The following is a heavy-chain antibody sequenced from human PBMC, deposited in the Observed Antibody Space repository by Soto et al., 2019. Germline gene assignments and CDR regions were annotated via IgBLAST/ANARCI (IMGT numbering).Heavy chain of an antibody. CDR2: IYYSGST. D-gene: IGHD5-12*01. V-gene: IGHV4-39*01. Sequence: SETLSLTCTVSGGSISSSSYYRGWIRQPPGKGLEWIGSIYYSGSTYYNPSLKSRVTISVDTSKNQFSLKLSSVTAADTAVYYCARGGDGYNSRHYYYGMDVWGQGTTVTVSS. CDR3: ARGGDGYNSRHYYYGMDV. J-gene: IGHJ6*02. CDR1: GGSISSSSYY.